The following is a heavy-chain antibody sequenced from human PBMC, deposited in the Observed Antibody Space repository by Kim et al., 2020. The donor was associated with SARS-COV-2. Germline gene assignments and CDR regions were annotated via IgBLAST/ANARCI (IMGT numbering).Heavy chain of an antibody. D-gene: IGHD1-1*01. V-gene: IGHV5-51*01. J-gene: IGHJ4*02. Sequence: SPSFQGQVTISADKSISTAYLQWSSLKASDTAMYYCARGAYNWNDGLLDYWGQGTLVTVSS. CDR3: ARGAYNWNDGLLDY.